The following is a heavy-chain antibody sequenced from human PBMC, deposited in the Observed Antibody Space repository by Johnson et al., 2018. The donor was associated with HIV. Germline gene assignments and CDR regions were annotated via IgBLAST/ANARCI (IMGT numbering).Heavy chain of an antibody. V-gene: IGHV3-23*04. Sequence: MQLVESGGGLVQPGGSLRLSCAASGFTFSSYAMSWVRQAPGKGLEWVSAIRGSGGSTYYADSVKRRFTISRDNSKNTLYLQMNSLRAEDTAVYYCARDDTEADGAFDIWGQGTMVTVSS. CDR2: IRGSGGST. CDR1: GFTFSSYA. D-gene: IGHD2-2*02. J-gene: IGHJ3*02. CDR3: ARDDTEADGAFDI.